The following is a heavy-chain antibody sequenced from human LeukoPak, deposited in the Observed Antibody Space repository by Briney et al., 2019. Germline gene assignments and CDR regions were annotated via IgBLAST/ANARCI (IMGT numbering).Heavy chain of an antibody. CDR2: IYYSGST. CDR1: GGSISSYY. D-gene: IGHD5-18*01. CDR3: ARVRGFSYGSDAFDI. V-gene: IGHV4-59*01. Sequence: SETLSLTCTVSGGSISSYYWSWIRQPPGKGLEWIGYIYYSGSTNYNPSLKSRVTISVDPSKNQFSLKLSSVTAADTAVFYCARVRGFSYGSDAFDIWGQGTMVTVSS. J-gene: IGHJ3*02.